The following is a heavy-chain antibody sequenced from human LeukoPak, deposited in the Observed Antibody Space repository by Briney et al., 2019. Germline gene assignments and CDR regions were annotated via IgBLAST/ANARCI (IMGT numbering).Heavy chain of an antibody. CDR2: ISYDGSNK. Sequence: GRSLRLSCAASGFTFSSYGMHWVRQAPGKGLEWVAVISYDGSNKYYADSVKGRFTISRNNSKNTLYLQMNSLRAEDTAVYYCAKESSMDVWGQGTTVTASS. CDR1: GFTFSSYG. J-gene: IGHJ6*02. CDR3: AKESSMDV. V-gene: IGHV3-30*18.